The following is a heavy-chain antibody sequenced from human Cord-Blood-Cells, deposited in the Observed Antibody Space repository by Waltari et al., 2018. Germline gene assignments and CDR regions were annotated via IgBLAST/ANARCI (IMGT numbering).Heavy chain of an antibody. CDR2: IGTAGDT. CDR1: GFTFSSYD. CDR3: ARDSVLTGYDH. J-gene: IGHJ4*02. V-gene: IGHV3-13*01. D-gene: IGHD3-9*01. Sequence: EVQLVESGGGLVQPGGSLRLSCAASGFTFSSYDMHWVRQATGKGLEWVSAIGTAGDTYYPGSVKGRFTISRENAKNSLYLQMNSLRAGDTAVYYCARDSVLTGYDHWGQGTLVTVSS.